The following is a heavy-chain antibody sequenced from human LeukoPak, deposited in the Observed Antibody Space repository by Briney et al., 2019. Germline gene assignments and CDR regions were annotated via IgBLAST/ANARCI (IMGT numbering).Heavy chain of an antibody. V-gene: IGHV3-30*04. CDR3: ARDSATGTTINYFDY. Sequence: GGSLRLSCAASGFTFSTYALHWVRQAPGQGLEWVAVMSFDGRNANYADSVKGRFTFSRDNSKNSQSLQMNSLRPEDTAVYYCARDSATGTTINYFDYWGQGTLVTVSS. CDR1: GFTFSTYA. J-gene: IGHJ4*02. CDR2: MSFDGRNA. D-gene: IGHD1-1*01.